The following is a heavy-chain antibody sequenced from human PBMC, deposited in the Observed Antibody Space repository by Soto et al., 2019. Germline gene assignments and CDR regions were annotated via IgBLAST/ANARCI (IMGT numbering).Heavy chain of an antibody. V-gene: IGHV4-59*08. CDR2: IYYSGST. J-gene: IGHJ4*02. CDR1: GGSISSCY. Sequence: QVQLQESGPGLVKPSETLSLTCTVSGGSISSCYWSWIRQPPGKGLEWIGYIYYSGSTNYNPSLKSRVTISVDTSKNQFSLKLSSVTAADTAVYYCARHYDILTGYYIPYYFDYWGQGTLVTVSS. CDR3: ARHYDILTGYYIPYYFDY. D-gene: IGHD3-9*01.